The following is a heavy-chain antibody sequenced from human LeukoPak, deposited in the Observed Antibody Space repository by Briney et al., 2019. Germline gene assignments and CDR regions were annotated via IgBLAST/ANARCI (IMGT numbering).Heavy chain of an antibody. Sequence: PEASVKVSCKASGYTFTGYYMHWVRQAPGQGLEWMGWINPNSGGTNYAQKFQGRVTMTRDTSISTAYMELSRLRSDDTAVYYCAREHRRYYGSGSYVGYWGQGTLVTVSS. CDR1: GYTFTGYY. J-gene: IGHJ4*02. CDR3: AREHRRYYGSGSYVGY. V-gene: IGHV1-2*02. D-gene: IGHD3-10*01. CDR2: INPNSGGT.